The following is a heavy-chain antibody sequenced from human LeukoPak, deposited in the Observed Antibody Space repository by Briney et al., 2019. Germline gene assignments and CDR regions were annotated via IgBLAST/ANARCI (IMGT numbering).Heavy chain of an antibody. J-gene: IGHJ4*02. Sequence: GGSLRLSCAASGFTFSSYGMHWVRQAPGKGLEWVAVISYDGSNKYYADSVKGRFTISRDNSKNTLFLQMNSQRAEDTAVYYCATGYDSSGSYYFDYWGQGTLVTVSS. V-gene: IGHV3-30*19. CDR2: ISYDGSNK. CDR3: ATGYDSSGSYYFDY. D-gene: IGHD3-22*01. CDR1: GFTFSSYG.